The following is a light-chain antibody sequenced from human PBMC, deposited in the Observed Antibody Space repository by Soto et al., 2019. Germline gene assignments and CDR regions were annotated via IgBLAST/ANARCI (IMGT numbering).Light chain of an antibody. V-gene: IGKV3-20*01. CDR2: GAL. J-gene: IGKJ2*01. CDR3: QQYGSSPPYT. CDR1: QSVSSSY. Sequence: EIVLTQSPGTLSLSPGETATLSCRASQSVSSSYLAWYQQKPGQAPRLLIYGALNRATGIPDRFSDSGSETDFTLTISRLEPEDFAMYYCQQYGSSPPYTFGQGTKLEIK.